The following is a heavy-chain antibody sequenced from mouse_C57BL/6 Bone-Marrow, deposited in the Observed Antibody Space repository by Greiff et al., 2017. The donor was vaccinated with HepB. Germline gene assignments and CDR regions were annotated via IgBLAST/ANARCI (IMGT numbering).Heavy chain of an antibody. V-gene: IGHV1-69*01. Sequence: VQLQQPGAELVMPGASVKLSCKASGYTFTSYWMHWVKQRPGQGLEWIGEIDPSDSYTNYNQKFKGKSTLTVDKSSSTAYMQLSSLTSEDSAVYYCARNYDYGSLGYAMDYWGQGTSVTVSS. D-gene: IGHD2-4*01. CDR2: IDPSDSYT. CDR3: ARNYDYGSLGYAMDY. J-gene: IGHJ4*01. CDR1: GYTFTSYW.